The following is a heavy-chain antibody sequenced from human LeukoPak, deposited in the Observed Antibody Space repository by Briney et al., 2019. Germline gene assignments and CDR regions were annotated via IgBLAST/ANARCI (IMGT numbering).Heavy chain of an antibody. CDR3: AKDYNDGFDI. D-gene: IGHD1-1*01. CDR1: GFTFIDYT. V-gene: IGHV3-30*02. J-gene: IGHJ3*02. CDR2: IRYDGSDK. Sequence: PGGSLRLSCAASGFTFIDYTMNWVRQAPGKGLEWVTFIRYDGSDKYYGDSVKGRFTISRDNSKNTVSLQMNSLRADDTAVYYCAKDYNDGFDIWGQGTMVTVSS.